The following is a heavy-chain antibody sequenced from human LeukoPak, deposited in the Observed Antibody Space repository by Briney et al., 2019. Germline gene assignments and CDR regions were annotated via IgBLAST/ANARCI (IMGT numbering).Heavy chain of an antibody. D-gene: IGHD6-19*01. V-gene: IGHV1-69*05. CDR1: GGTFSSYA. CDR2: IIPIFGTA. Sequence: SVKVSCKASGGTFSSYAISWVRQAPGQGLERMGGIIPIFGTANYAQKFQGRVTITTDESTSTAYMELSSLRSEDTAVYYCARDRGAVADPDAFDIWGQGTMVTVSS. J-gene: IGHJ3*02. CDR3: ARDRGAVADPDAFDI.